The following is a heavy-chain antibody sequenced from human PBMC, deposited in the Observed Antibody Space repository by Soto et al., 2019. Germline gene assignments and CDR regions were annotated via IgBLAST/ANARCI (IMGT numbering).Heavy chain of an antibody. Sequence: PGGSLRLSCAASGFTFSSYWMSWVRQAPGKGLEWVANIKQDGSEKYYVDSVKGRFTTSRDNAKNSLYLQMNSLRAEDTAVYYCAREAWKVTIFGVVGGHGMEVWGQGTTVTVSS. CDR3: AREAWKVTIFGVVGGHGMEV. CDR2: IKQDGSEK. CDR1: GFTFSSYW. V-gene: IGHV3-7*01. D-gene: IGHD3-3*01. J-gene: IGHJ6*02.